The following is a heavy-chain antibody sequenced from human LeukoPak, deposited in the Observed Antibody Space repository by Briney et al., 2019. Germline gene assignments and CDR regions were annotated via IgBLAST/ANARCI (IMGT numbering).Heavy chain of an antibody. Sequence: GGSLRLSCAGSGFTFSSYAVSWVRQAPGEGLEWVSTISYSGGTTYYADSVKGRFTISRDNSKNTLYLQMNSLRAEDTAVYYCAKGSGIQLWLLVDYWGQGTLVTVSS. J-gene: IGHJ4*02. V-gene: IGHV3-23*01. CDR1: GFTFSSYA. CDR2: ISYSGGTT. CDR3: AKGSGIQLWLLVDY. D-gene: IGHD5-18*01.